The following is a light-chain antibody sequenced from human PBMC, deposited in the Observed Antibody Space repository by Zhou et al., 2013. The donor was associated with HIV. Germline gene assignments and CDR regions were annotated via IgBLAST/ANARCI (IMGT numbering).Light chain of an antibody. V-gene: IGKV1-5*03. Sequence: DTHVTQSPSTLSASVGDRVTITCRASQSISSWLAWYQQKPGKAPNLLIYKASNLESGVPSRFSGSGSGTEFTLTISSLQPDDFATYYCQQYNSYSWTFGQGTKVEIK. CDR1: QSISSW. J-gene: IGKJ1*01. CDR3: QQYNSYSWT. CDR2: KAS.